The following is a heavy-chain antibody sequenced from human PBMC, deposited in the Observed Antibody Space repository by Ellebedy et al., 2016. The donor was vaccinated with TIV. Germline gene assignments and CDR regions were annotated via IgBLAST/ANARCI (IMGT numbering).Heavy chain of an antibody. CDR1: GFTFSSYG. J-gene: IGHJ6*02. CDR3: ARDVGATMVRHYYYGMDV. V-gene: IGHV3-48*04. D-gene: IGHD1-26*01. CDR2: ISSSSSTI. Sequence: GESLKISXAASGFTFSSYGMHWVRQAPGKGLEWVSYISSSSSTIYYADSVKGRFTISRDNAKNSLYLQMNSLRAEDTAVYYCARDVGATMVRHYYYGMDVWGQGTTVTVSS.